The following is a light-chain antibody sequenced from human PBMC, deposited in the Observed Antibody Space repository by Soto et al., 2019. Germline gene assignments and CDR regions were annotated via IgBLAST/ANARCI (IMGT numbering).Light chain of an antibody. CDR3: QQGGT. CDR2: DAS. V-gene: IGKV3-11*01. J-gene: IGKJ5*01. CDR1: QSVNSY. Sequence: EIVLTQSPATLSLSPGERATLSCRASQSVNSYLAWYQQKPGQAPSLLIYDASNRATGIPARFSGSGSGTDFTLTIRSLEPKDFAVYYCQQGGTFGQGTRLEIK.